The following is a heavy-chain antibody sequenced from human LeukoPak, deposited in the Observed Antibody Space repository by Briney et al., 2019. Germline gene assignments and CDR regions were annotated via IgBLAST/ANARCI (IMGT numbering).Heavy chain of an antibody. D-gene: IGHD1-26*01. CDR3: ARGGSGSYYVYWFDP. CDR1: GYTFTSYD. Sequence: ASVKVSCKASGYTFTSYDINWVRQATGQGLEWMGWMNPNSGNTGYAQKFQGRVTMTRNTSISTAYMELSSLRSEDTAAYYCARGGSGSYYVYWFDPWGQGTLVTVSS. J-gene: IGHJ5*02. V-gene: IGHV1-8*01. CDR2: MNPNSGNT.